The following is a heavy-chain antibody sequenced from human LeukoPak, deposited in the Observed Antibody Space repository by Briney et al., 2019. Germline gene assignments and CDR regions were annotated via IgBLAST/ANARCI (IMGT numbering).Heavy chain of an antibody. Sequence: PGGSLRLSCAASGFTFSSYGMSWVRQAPGKGLEWVSAISGSGGSTYYADSVKGRFTISRDNSKNTLYLQMNSLRAEDTAVYYFAKGRRTMIVVVIRNYFDYWGQGTLVTVSS. J-gene: IGHJ4*02. CDR2: ISGSGGST. D-gene: IGHD3-22*01. V-gene: IGHV3-23*01. CDR1: GFTFSSYG. CDR3: AKGRRTMIVVVIRNYFDY.